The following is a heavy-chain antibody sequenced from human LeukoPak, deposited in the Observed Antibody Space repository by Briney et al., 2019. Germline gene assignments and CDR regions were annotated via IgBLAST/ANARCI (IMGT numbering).Heavy chain of an antibody. Sequence: GASLRLSCAASGFTFSSYGMHWVRQAPGKRLEWVAVIWYDGSNKYYADSVKGRFTISRDNSKNTLYLQMNSLRAEDTAVYYCARGRSRQYAPFDYWGQGTLVTVSS. CDR2: IWYDGSNK. CDR3: ARGRSRQYAPFDY. V-gene: IGHV3-33*08. CDR1: GFTFSSYG. D-gene: IGHD2-2*01. J-gene: IGHJ4*02.